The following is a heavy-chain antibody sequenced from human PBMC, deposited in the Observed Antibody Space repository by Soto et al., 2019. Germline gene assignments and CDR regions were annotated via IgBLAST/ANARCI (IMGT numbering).Heavy chain of an antibody. J-gene: IGHJ3*02. V-gene: IGHV4-59*01. CDR2: IYYSGST. CDR3: ARDPGGGNAFDI. Sequence: PSETLSLTCTVSGGSISSYYWSWIRQPPGKGLEWIGYIYYSGSTNYNPSLKSRVTISVDTSKNQFSLKLSSVTAADTAVYYCARDPGGGNAFDIWGQGTMVTVSS. D-gene: IGHD6-25*01. CDR1: GGSISSYY.